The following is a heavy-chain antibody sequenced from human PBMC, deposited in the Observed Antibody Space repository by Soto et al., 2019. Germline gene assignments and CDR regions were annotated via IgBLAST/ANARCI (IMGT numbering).Heavy chain of an antibody. Sequence: QVQLVQSGAEVKKPGASVKVSCKASGYTFTSYAMHWVRQAPGQRLEWMGWINAGNGNTKYSQKFQGRVTITRDTSASTAYMELSSLRSEDTAVYYCARDRGSYGPYDYWGQGTLVTVSS. D-gene: IGHD1-26*01. J-gene: IGHJ4*02. CDR2: INAGNGNT. CDR3: ARDRGSYGPYDY. V-gene: IGHV1-3*01. CDR1: GYTFTSYA.